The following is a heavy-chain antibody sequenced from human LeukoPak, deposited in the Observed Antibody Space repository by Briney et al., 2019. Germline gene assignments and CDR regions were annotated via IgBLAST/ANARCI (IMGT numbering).Heavy chain of an antibody. D-gene: IGHD1-26*01. CDR2: IYHSGST. CDR1: GGSISSSSYY. J-gene: IGHJ6*03. Sequence: TSETLSLTCTVSGGSISSSSYYWGWIRQPPGKGLEWIGEIYHSGSTNYNPSLKSRVTISVDKSKNQFSLKLSSVTAADTAVYYCARGVLGATKRVGYYMDVWGKGTTVTVSS. V-gene: IGHV4-39*07. CDR3: ARGVLGATKRVGYYMDV.